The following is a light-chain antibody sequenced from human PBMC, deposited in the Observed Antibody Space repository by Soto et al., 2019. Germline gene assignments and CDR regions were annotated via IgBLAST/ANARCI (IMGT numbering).Light chain of an antibody. V-gene: IGKV3-20*01. CDR1: QSVSCSY. CDR3: QQYGSSPPEWT. CDR2: GAS. Sequence: EIVLTQSPGTLSLSPGERATLSCRASQSVSCSYLAWYQQKPGQAPRLLIYGASSRATGIPDRFSGSGSGTDFTLTISRLEPEDFAVYYCQQYGSSPPEWTFGQGTKVEIK. J-gene: IGKJ1*01.